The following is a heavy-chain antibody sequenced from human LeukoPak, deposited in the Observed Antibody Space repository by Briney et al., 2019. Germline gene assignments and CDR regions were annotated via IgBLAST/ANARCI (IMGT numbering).Heavy chain of an antibody. CDR2: ISGSGGNT. Sequence: PGGSLRLSCAASGFTFSSYAMSWVRQAPGKGLEWVSVISGSGGNTYYADSVKGRFTISRDNSKNTLYLQMNSLRAEDTAVYYCARDMDSREYSSGYYAGYHDYWGQGALVTVSS. J-gene: IGHJ4*02. V-gene: IGHV3-23*01. CDR1: GFTFSSYA. CDR3: ARDMDSREYSSGYYAGYHDY. D-gene: IGHD6-19*01.